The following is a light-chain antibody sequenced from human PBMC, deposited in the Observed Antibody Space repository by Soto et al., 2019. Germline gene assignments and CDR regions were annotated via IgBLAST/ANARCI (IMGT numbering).Light chain of an antibody. J-gene: IGKJ2*02. Sequence: IPMTQSPSSLSASVGDRVTLTCQASHDIKNYLIWYQQKAGRAPQLLIYDASSLGAGVSSRFSGSGSGTHFTRTITSLQPEDIATYYCQQFDSVPCTFGQGTKLEI. CDR1: HDIKNY. CDR3: QQFDSVPCT. CDR2: DAS. V-gene: IGKV1-33*01.